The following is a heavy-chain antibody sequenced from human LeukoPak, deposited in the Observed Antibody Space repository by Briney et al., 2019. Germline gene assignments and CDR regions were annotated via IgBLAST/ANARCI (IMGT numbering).Heavy chain of an antibody. Sequence: ASVKVSCKASGYTFTSYGISWVRQAPGQGLEWMGWISAYNGNTNYAQKLQGRVTMTTDTSTSTAYMELRSLRSDDTAVYYCARQEYYDFWSGYSPFDYWGQGTLVTVSS. J-gene: IGHJ4*02. V-gene: IGHV1-18*01. CDR1: GYTFTSYG. CDR3: ARQEYYDFWSGYSPFDY. D-gene: IGHD3-3*01. CDR2: ISAYNGNT.